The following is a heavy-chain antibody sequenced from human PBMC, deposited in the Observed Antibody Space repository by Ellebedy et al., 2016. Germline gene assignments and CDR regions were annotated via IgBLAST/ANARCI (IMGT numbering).Heavy chain of an antibody. D-gene: IGHD3-10*01. J-gene: IGHJ4*02. Sequence: GESLKISCAASMFTFRNFAFHWVRQAPGKGLEWVAVISFDGRKKFYAESVKGRFTISRDNSKNTLFLQMNSLRLEDTAVYYCARVEPITLTYFDSWGQGTLVTVSS. CDR2: ISFDGRKK. CDR3: ARVEPITLTYFDS. V-gene: IGHV3-30*04. CDR1: MFTFRNFA.